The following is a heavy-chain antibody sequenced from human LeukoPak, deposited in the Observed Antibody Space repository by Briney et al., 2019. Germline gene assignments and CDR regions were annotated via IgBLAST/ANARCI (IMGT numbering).Heavy chain of an antibody. J-gene: IGHJ6*02. CDR2: IKSKRPTI. CDR3: ANSFSVAVMNYALDV. V-gene: IGHV3-9*01. CDR1: GFTFEDHT. D-gene: IGHD6-19*01. Sequence: LRLSCEASGFTFEDHTMHWVRQAPGKGLEWVSGIKSKRPTIGYADSVKGRFAISRHNAKKSLYLHMNRLRPEATALYFCANSFSVAVMNYALDVWGQGTTVTVAS.